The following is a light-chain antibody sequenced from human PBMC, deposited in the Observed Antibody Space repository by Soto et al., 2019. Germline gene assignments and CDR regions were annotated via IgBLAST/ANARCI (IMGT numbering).Light chain of an antibody. Sequence: QSALTQPASVSGSPGQSITIFCTGTSSDVGAYNYVSWYQQHPGTAPKLIIYDVTIRPSGVSDRFSGSKSGNTASLPISGLQAEDEADYYCSSYTTSTTLIVFGTGTKV. CDR1: SSDVGAYNY. V-gene: IGLV2-14*01. J-gene: IGLJ1*01. CDR3: SSYTTSTTLIV. CDR2: DVT.